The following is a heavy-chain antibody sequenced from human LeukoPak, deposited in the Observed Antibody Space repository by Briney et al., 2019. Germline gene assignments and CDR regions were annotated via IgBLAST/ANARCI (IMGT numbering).Heavy chain of an antibody. V-gene: IGHV4-39*01. D-gene: IGHD5-24*01. CDR3: AKWLLFNRYYYGIDV. Sequence: SETLSLTCTVSGGSISNSNYYWDWIRQPPGKGLEWIGTTYYSGSTYYNPSLKDRVTISVDTSKNQFSLRLSSVNPADTAVYYCAKWLLFNRYYYGIDVWGRGATVTVSS. J-gene: IGHJ6*02. CDR2: TYYSGST. CDR1: GGSISNSNYY.